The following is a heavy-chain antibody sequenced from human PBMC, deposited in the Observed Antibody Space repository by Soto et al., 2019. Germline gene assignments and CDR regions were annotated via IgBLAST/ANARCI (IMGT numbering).Heavy chain of an antibody. Sequence: GGSLRLSCAASGFTFSNAWINWVRQAPGRGLEWVGHVKSKTDGGATDYAAPVKGRYTISRDDSKNTVFLQMNNLKTEDTAVYYCTTDHPSNYDSSCYDHWGPGTLVTVSS. CDR3: TTDHPSNYDSSCYDH. CDR2: VKSKTDGGAT. V-gene: IGHV3-15*07. J-gene: IGHJ4*02. D-gene: IGHD3-22*01. CDR1: GFTFSNAW.